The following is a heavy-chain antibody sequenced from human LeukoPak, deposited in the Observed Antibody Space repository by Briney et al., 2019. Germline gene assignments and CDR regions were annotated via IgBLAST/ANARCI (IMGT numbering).Heavy chain of an antibody. J-gene: IGHJ3*02. V-gene: IGHV4-59*12. CDR2: IYYSGST. D-gene: IGHD3-22*01. CDR3: AKKTYDSSGLIPHPGVFDI. Sequence: PSETLSLTCTVSGGSISGYYWNWIRQPPGKGLEWIGYIYYSGSTNYNPSLKSRVTISVDKSKNQFSLKLSSVTAADTAMYYCAKKTYDSSGLIPHPGVFDIWGQGTMVTVSS. CDR1: GGSISGYY.